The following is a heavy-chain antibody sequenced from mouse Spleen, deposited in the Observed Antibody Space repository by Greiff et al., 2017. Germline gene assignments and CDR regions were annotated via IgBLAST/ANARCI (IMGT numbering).Heavy chain of an antibody. V-gene: IGHV1-69*01. CDR2: IDPSDSYT. Sequence: QVQLQQSGAELVMPGASVKLSCKASGYTFTSYWMHWVKQRPGQGLEWIGEIDPSDSYTNYNQKFKGKATLTVDKSSSTAYMQLSSLTSEDSAVYYCARGATPGFAYWGQGTLVTVSA. CDR1: GYTFTSYW. D-gene: IGHD6-1*01. J-gene: IGHJ3*01. CDR3: ARGATPGFAY.